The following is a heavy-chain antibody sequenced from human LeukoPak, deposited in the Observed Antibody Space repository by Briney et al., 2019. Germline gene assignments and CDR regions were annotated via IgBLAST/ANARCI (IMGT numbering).Heavy chain of an antibody. Sequence: SETLSLTCTVSSGSISRYYWGWIRQPPGKGLEWIGTIYYSGSTYYNPSLKSRVTISVDTSANQFSLKLSSVTAPDTAVYYCARHEDRNWYFDHWGQGTLVTVSS. CDR3: ARHEDRNWYFDH. CDR1: SGSISRYY. V-gene: IGHV4-39*01. CDR2: IYYSGST. D-gene: IGHD1-1*01. J-gene: IGHJ4*02.